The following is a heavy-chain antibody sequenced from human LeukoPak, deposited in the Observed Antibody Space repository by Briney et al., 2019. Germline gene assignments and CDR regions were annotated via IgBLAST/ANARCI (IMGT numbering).Heavy chain of an antibody. V-gene: IGHV3-30-3*01. CDR3: ARCSGYGMDV. CDR1: GFTFGSYA. Sequence: PGGPLRLSCAASGFTFGSYAMHWVRQAPGKGLEWVAVMSFDGTHIYYADSVKGRFTISRDNSKNTLYLQMNSLRAEDTAVYYCARCSGYGMDVWGQGTTVTVSS. CDR2: MSFDGTHI. D-gene: IGHD3-10*02. J-gene: IGHJ6*02.